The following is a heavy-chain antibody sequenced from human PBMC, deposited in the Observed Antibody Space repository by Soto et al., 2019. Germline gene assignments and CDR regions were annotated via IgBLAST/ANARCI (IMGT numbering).Heavy chain of an antibody. CDR3: AKDPSDFVAY. V-gene: IGHV3-23*01. CDR2: ISGSGSGT. CDR1: GFTFSSYA. Sequence: EVQLLESGRGLVQPGGSLRLSCAASGFTFSSYAMSWVRQAPGQGLVWVSTISGSGSGTYYAGSVKGRFTISRDNIKNTLYLHMNSLRVEDTAVYYCAKDPSDFVAYWGQGTLVTVSS. D-gene: IGHD3-3*01. J-gene: IGHJ4*02.